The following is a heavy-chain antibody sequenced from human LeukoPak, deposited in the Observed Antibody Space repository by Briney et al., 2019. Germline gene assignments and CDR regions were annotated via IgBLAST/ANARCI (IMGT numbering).Heavy chain of an antibody. Sequence: SETLSLTCAVYGGSFSGYYWGWIRQPPGKGLEWIGEINHSGSTNYNPSLKSRVTISVDTSKKQFSLKLSSVTAADTAVYYCGKELSNWGYSYSELWGRGTLVTVSA. D-gene: IGHD7-27*01. J-gene: IGHJ2*01. CDR1: GGSFSGYY. CDR2: INHSGST. CDR3: GKELSNWGYSYSEL. V-gene: IGHV4-34*01.